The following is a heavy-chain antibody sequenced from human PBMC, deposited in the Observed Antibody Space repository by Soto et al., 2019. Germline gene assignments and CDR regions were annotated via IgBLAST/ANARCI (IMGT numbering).Heavy chain of an antibody. CDR2: LYWDDDN. J-gene: IGHJ6*02. Sequence: QITLKESGPTLVKVTQTLTLTCTFSGFSLSTSGVGVAWSRQPPGKALEWLALLYWDDDNRYSPSLKSRLTITKDTSKNQVVLTMTNMDPVDTATYYCAHTLIRRATYSSGIDVWCQGTTVNVSS. V-gene: IGHV2-5*02. CDR3: AHTLIRRATYSSGIDV. D-gene: IGHD5-12*01. CDR1: GFSLSTSGVG.